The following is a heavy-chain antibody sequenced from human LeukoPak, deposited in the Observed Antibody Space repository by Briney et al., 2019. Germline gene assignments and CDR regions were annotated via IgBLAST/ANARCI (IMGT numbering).Heavy chain of an antibody. J-gene: IGHJ4*02. CDR1: GGSISSYY. V-gene: IGHV4-59*08. CDR2: IYYSGST. D-gene: IGHD4-17*01. Sequence: PSETLSLTCTVSGGSISSYYWSWIRQPPGKGLEWIGYIYYSGSTNYNPSLKSRVTISVDTSKNQFSLKLSSVTAADTAVYYCARHKADYGDVFDYWGQGTLVTVSS. CDR3: ARHKADYGDVFDY.